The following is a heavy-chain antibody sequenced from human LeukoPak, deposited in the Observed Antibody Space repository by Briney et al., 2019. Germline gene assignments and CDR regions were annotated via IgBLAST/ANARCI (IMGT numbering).Heavy chain of an antibody. V-gene: IGHV1-18*01. CDR3: AGDLDYGYLRDY. CDR2: ISAYNGNT. J-gene: IGHJ4*02. Sequence: ASVKVSCKASGYTFTSYCISWVRQAPGQGLEWMGWISAYNGNTNYAQKLQGRVTMTTDTSKSTAYMELRSLRSDDTAVYYCAGDLDYGYLRDYWGQGTLVTVSS. CDR1: GYTFTSYC. D-gene: IGHD4-17*01.